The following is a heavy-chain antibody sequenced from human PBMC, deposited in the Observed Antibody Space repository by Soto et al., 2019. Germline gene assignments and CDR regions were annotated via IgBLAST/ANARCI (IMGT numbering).Heavy chain of an antibody. D-gene: IGHD3-22*01. Sequence: NPSETLSLTCAVSGGSISSGGYSWSWIRQPPGKGLEWIGYVYHSGSTYYNPSLKSRVTISVDRSKNQFSLKLSSVTAADTAVYYCARVGGYYDSSGYGVDAFDIWGPGTMVTVSS. V-gene: IGHV4-30-2*01. CDR1: GGSISSGGYS. J-gene: IGHJ3*02. CDR3: ARVGGYYDSSGYGVDAFDI. CDR2: VYHSGST.